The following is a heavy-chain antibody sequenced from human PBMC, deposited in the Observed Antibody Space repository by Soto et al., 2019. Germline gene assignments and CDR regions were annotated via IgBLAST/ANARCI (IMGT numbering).Heavy chain of an antibody. CDR3: ARDNNDFWSLYPLAFDY. CDR2: VSTSGNV. CDR1: GGSLTKYY. V-gene: IGHV4-4*07. D-gene: IGHD3-3*01. J-gene: IGHJ4*02. Sequence: SESLSLTCTVSGGSLTKYYWSWIRQPAGKGLEWIGRVSTSGNVVSKASLRSRLTMSVDTSKNQFSLRLTSVTAADTAVYYCARDNNDFWSLYPLAFDYWGQGALVTVS.